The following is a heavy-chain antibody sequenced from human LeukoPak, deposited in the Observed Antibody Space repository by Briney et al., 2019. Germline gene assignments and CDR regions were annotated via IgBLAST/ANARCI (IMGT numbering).Heavy chain of an antibody. CDR1: GFTFGDYA. J-gene: IGHJ4*02. CDR2: IYHSGST. D-gene: IGHD3-10*01. CDR3: ARDIARYYYGSGSHQFDY. V-gene: IGHV4-38-2*02. Sequence: GSLRLSCTASGFTFGDYAMSWVRQPPGKGLEWIGSIYHSGSTYYNPSLKSRVTISVDTSKNQFSLKLSSVTAADTAVYYCARDIARYYYGSGSHQFDYWGQGTLVTVSS.